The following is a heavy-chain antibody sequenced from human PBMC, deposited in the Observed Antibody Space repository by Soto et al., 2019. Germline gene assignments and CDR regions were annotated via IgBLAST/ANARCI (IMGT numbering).Heavy chain of an antibody. V-gene: IGHV1-69*01. D-gene: IGHD3-16*01. CDR3: ARGGNITNYGMAV. CDR2: LIPFCGTS. J-gene: IGHJ6*01. Sequence: QVQLVQSVAEVKKPGSSVKVSGEASGGTFSRYPINCVRQAPGQGLEWMGGLIPFCGTSYYAQKFQGRVTITADDSTRTAYMELRSLRSQDTAVYYCARGGNITNYGMAVWGPGAPVTVYS. CDR1: GGTFSRYP.